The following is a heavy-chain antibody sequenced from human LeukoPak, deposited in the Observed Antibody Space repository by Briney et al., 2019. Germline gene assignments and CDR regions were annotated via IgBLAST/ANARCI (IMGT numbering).Heavy chain of an antibody. V-gene: IGHV3-23*01. D-gene: IGHD3-9*01. CDR3: AKWGDYDILTGYYDPDY. J-gene: IGHJ4*02. CDR2: ISGRDDST. CDR1: GFTVTNYA. Sequence: PGGSLRLSCAASGFTVTNYAMYWVRQAPGKGLEWVSAISGRDDSTYYADSVKGRFTISRDTSKNTLFLQMNSLGAEDTAVYYCAKWGDYDILTGYYDPDYWGQGTLVTVSS.